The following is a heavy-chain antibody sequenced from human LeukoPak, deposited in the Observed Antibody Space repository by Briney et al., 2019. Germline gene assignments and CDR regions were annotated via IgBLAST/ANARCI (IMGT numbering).Heavy chain of an antibody. D-gene: IGHD2-15*01. CDR3: ASGYCSGGSCYSWGYYYYYYMDV. CDR2: IYYSGST. J-gene: IGHJ6*03. CDR1: GGSISSSSYY. Sequence: SETQSLTCTVSGGSISSSSYYWGWIRQPPGKGLEWIGSIYYSGSTYYNPSLKSRVTISVDTSKNQFSLKLSSVTAADTAVYYCASGYCSGGSCYSWGYYYYYYMDVWGKGTTVTVSS. V-gene: IGHV4-39*07.